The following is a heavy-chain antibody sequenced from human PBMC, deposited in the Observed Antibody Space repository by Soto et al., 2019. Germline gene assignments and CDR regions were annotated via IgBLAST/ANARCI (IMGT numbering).Heavy chain of an antibody. CDR2: IYTSGST. Sequence: SETLSLTCTVSGGSISSYYWSWIRQPAGKGLEWIGPIYTSGSTNYNPSLKSRVTMSVDTSKNQFSLKLSSVTAADTAVYYCARDPVYGGYDFPYYYYGMDVWGQGTTVTVSS. CDR1: GGSISSYY. CDR3: ARDPVYGGYDFPYYYYGMDV. V-gene: IGHV4-4*07. J-gene: IGHJ6*02. D-gene: IGHD5-12*01.